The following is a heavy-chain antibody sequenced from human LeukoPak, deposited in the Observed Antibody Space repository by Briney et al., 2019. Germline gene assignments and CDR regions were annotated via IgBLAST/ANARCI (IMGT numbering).Heavy chain of an antibody. CDR1: GFTFRSYS. V-gene: IGHV3-48*04. Sequence: GGSLRLSCAASGFTFRSYSMNWFRQAPGRGLEWVSYISSSGSAIRYADSVKGRFTISRDNAKNSLYLQMNNLRTEDTAVYYCARDDKWAFDYWGQGTLVTVSS. D-gene: IGHD1-26*01. J-gene: IGHJ4*02. CDR2: ISSSGSAI. CDR3: ARDDKWAFDY.